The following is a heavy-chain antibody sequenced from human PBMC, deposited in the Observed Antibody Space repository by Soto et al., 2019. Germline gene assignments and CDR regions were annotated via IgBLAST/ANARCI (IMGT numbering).Heavy chain of an antibody. J-gene: IGHJ4*02. CDR1: GGSISSGSYY. CDR3: ARERGRSDSSGYYS. Sequence: PSETLSRTCTVSGGSISSGSYYWAWIRQPPGKGLEWFGYIYYSGSTYYNPSLKSQVTISVDTSKNQFSLKLSSVTAADTAVYYCARERGRSDSSGYYSWSQGTLVTVSS. D-gene: IGHD3-22*01. CDR2: IYYSGST. V-gene: IGHV4-31*01.